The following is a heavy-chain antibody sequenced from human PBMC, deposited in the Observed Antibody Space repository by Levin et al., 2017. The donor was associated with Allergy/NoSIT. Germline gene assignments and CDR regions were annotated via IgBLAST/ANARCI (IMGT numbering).Heavy chain of an antibody. CDR1: GFTFSSYG. J-gene: IGHJ4*02. D-gene: IGHD5-18*01. Sequence: PGGSLRLSCAASGFTFSSYGMHWVRQAPGKGLEWVAVISYDGSNKYYADSVKGRFTISRDNSKNTLYLQMNSLRAEDTAVYYCAKDLDTAMVDLWGQGTLVTVSS. CDR3: AKDLDTAMVDL. CDR2: ISYDGSNK. V-gene: IGHV3-30*18.